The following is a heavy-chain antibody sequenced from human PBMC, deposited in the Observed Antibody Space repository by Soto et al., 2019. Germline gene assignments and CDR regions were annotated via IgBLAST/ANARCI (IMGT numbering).Heavy chain of an antibody. Sequence: QVQLVQSGAEVKKPGASVKVSCKASGYTFTSYAIHWVRQAPGQRLEWMGWINAGNGNTKYSQKFPGSVTLTKDTSASTAYMELSSLRSEDTAVYYCARDLGGWPDYWGQGTLVTVSS. CDR1: GYTFTSYA. CDR3: ARDLGGWPDY. D-gene: IGHD6-19*01. CDR2: INAGNGNT. J-gene: IGHJ4*02. V-gene: IGHV1-3*01.